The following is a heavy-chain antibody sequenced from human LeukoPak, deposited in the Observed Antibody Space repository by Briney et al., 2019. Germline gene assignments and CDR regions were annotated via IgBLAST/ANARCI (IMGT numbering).Heavy chain of an antibody. Sequence: GSLRLSCAVSGFTLSSHSMNWVRQAPGKGLEWVSAIGSSTGYTYYGDSVRGRFTISRDIAKNSLYLQMNSLRVEDTAIYYCAREYCSGGTCYGYWGQGTLVTVSS. CDR3: AREYCSGGTCYGY. CDR2: IGSSTGYT. J-gene: IGHJ4*02. CDR1: GFTLSSHS. D-gene: IGHD2-15*01. V-gene: IGHV3-21*01.